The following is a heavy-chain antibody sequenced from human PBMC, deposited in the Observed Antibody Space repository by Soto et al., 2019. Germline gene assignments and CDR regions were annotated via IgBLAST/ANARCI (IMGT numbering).Heavy chain of an antibody. CDR3: AKPTLVRGDPPDH. CDR2: ISFDGSHT. Sequence: QVQLVESGGGVVQPGRSLRLSCAASGFTFSSYGMHWVRQAPGKGLEWVAVISFDGSHTYYADSVKGRFTISRDNSQNTLFLQMNSLRADDTAMYYCAKPTLVRGDPPDHWGQGALVTVSS. D-gene: IGHD3-10*01. CDR1: GFTFSSYG. V-gene: IGHV3-30*18. J-gene: IGHJ4*02.